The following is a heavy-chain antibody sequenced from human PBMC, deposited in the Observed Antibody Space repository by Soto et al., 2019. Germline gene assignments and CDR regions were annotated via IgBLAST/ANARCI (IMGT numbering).Heavy chain of an antibody. V-gene: IGHV3-30-3*01. CDR2: ISYDGSNK. D-gene: IGHD3-16*02. CDR1: GFTFSSYA. Sequence: QVQLVESGEGVVQPGRSLRLSCAASGFTFSSYAMHWVRQAPGKGLEWVAVISYDGSNKYYADSVKGRFTISRDNSKNTLYLQMNSLRAEDTAVYYCARSGYDYVWGSYRPRPFDYWGQGTLVTVSS. CDR3: ARSGYDYVWGSYRPRPFDY. J-gene: IGHJ4*02.